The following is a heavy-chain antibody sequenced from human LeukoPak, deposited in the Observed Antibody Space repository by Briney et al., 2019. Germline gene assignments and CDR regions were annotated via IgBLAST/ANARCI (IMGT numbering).Heavy chain of an antibody. J-gene: IGHJ4*02. CDR3: ARTYYDFWSGYLVYFDY. CDR2: IYTSGST. Sequence: SETLSLTCTVSGGSISSGSYYWSWIRQPAGKGLEWIGRIYTSGSTNYNPSLKSRVTISVDTSKNQFSLKLSSVTAADTAVYYCARTYYDFWSGYLVYFDYWGQGTLVTVSS. CDR1: GGSISSGSYY. V-gene: IGHV4-61*02. D-gene: IGHD3-3*01.